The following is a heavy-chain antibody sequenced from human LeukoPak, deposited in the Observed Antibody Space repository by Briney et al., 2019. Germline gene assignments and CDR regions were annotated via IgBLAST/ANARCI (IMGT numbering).Heavy chain of an antibody. V-gene: IGHV4-38-2*02. Sequence: SETLSLTCTVSGYSISSGYYWGWIRQPPGKGLEWIGSIYHSGSTYYNPSLKSRVTISVDTSKNQFSLKLSSVTAADTAVYYCAKDHLPGIVVAGRDYWGQGTLVTVSS. CDR1: GYSISSGYY. J-gene: IGHJ4*02. CDR2: IYHSGST. D-gene: IGHD6-19*01. CDR3: AKDHLPGIVVAGRDY.